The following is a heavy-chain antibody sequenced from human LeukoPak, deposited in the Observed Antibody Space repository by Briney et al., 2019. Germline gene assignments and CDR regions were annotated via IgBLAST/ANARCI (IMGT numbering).Heavy chain of an antibody. D-gene: IGHD1-26*01. CDR1: GVSISTYY. V-gene: IGHV4-59*01. Sequence: SETLSLTCSVSGVSISTYYWIWIRQPPAKGLEWMGFFSYSGSTKYNPSLKSRVTMSVDASKNQFSLKLSSVTAADTAVYYCARMYSGTSYYFDYWGQGTLVTVSS. CDR2: FSYSGST. CDR3: ARMYSGTSYYFDY. J-gene: IGHJ4*02.